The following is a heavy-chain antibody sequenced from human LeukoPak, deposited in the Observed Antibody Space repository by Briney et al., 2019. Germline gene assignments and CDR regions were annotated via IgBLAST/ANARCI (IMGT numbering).Heavy chain of an antibody. CDR2: INHSGST. CDR1: GGSFSGYY. Sequence: PSETLSLTCAVYGGSFSGYYWSWIRQPPGKGLEWIGEINHSGSTYYNPSLKSRVTISVDTSKNQFSLKLSSVTAADTAVYYCACRYYYDSSGYYFFDYWGQGTLVTVSS. D-gene: IGHD3-22*01. J-gene: IGHJ4*02. CDR3: ACRYYYDSSGYYFFDY. V-gene: IGHV4-34*01.